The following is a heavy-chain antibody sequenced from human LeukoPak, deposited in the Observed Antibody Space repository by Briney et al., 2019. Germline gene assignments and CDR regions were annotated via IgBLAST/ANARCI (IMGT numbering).Heavy chain of an antibody. Sequence: SETLSLTCTVSGGSISNYHWSWFRQPPGTGLEWSGYIEYSGGTTYNSSLKSRVTISVDTSKNQFSLKLSSVTAADTAVYYCARVKYSSGSTSSWFDPWGRGTPVAVSS. V-gene: IGHV4-59*08. J-gene: IGHJ5*02. CDR2: IEYSGGT. CDR3: ARVKYSSGSTSSWFDP. CDR1: GGSISNYH. D-gene: IGHD3-10*01.